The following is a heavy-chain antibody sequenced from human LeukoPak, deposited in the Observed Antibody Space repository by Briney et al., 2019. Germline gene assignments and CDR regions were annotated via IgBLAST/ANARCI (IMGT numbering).Heavy chain of an antibody. D-gene: IGHD6-19*01. CDR3: ARDRGSGFDY. CDR2: TYYRSKWY. CDR1: GDSVPNNSAA. J-gene: IGHJ4*02. Sequence: SQTLSLTCAIPGDSVPNNSAAWNWIRQSPSRGLEWLGRTYYRSKWYISVKSRITINPDTSKNQFSLQVNSLTPEDTAVYYCARDRGSGFDYWGQGTLVTVSS. V-gene: IGHV6-1*01.